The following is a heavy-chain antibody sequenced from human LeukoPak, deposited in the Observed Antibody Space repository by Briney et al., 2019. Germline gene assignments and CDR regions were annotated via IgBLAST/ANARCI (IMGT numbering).Heavy chain of an antibody. CDR3: ARDRNKGGSYGPSGIFDY. J-gene: IGHJ4*02. Sequence: GGSLRLPCAAPELTFSSFELNWVGQAPGKGLEWVYYIGISGSTIYYADSVKGRFTISRDNAKNSLYLQMNSLRAEDTAVYYCARDRNKGGSYGPSGIFDYWGQGTLVTVSS. CDR1: ELTFSSFE. D-gene: IGHD1-26*01. V-gene: IGHV3-48*03. CDR2: IGISGSTI.